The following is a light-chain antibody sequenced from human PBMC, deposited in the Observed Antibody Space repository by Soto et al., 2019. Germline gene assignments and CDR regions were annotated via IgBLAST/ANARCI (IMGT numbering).Light chain of an antibody. CDR3: QQYYSTLYT. CDR1: QSVLYSSNNKNY. V-gene: IGKV4-1*01. CDR2: WAS. Sequence: DIVMTQSPDSLAVSLGERATINCRSSQSVLYSSNNKNYLNWYQQKPGQPPKLLISWASTRESGVPDRFSGSGSGTDFTLPISSLQAEDVAVYYCQQYYSTLYTFGQGTKLEIK. J-gene: IGKJ2*01.